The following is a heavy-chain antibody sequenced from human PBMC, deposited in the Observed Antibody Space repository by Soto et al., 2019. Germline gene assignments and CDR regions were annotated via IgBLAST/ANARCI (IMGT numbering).Heavy chain of an antibody. D-gene: IGHD1-26*01. Sequence: PGESLTSSCKGSGYSFAIHWVAWGRQMPEKGLEWIGTIYPGDSDTKYSSAFRGHVTISADTSVSTAYLQWRSLEATDSAIYYCARYSGSYWHYLDFWGQGTLVTVS. V-gene: IGHV5-51*01. CDR3: ARYSGSYWHYLDF. CDR2: IYPGDSDT. CDR1: GYSFAIHW. J-gene: IGHJ4*02.